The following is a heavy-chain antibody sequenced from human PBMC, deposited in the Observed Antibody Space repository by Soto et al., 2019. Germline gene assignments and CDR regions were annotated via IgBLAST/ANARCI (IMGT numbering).Heavy chain of an antibody. J-gene: IGHJ6*02. CDR3: ARDLSPWLVPYYYYGMDV. D-gene: IGHD6-19*01. CDR2: INAGNGNT. CDR1: GYTFTSYA. Sequence: ASVKVSCKASGYTFTSYAMHWVRQAPGQRLEWMGWINAGNGNTKYSQKFQGRVTITRDTYAGTAYMELSSLRSEDTAVYYCARDLSPWLVPYYYYGMDVWGQGTTVTVSS. V-gene: IGHV1-3*01.